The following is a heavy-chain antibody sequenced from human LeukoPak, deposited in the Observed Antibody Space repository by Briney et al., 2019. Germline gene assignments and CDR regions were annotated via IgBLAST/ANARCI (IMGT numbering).Heavy chain of an antibody. D-gene: IGHD5-24*01. V-gene: IGHV3-30*02. CDR1: GFTFSSYG. Sequence: GGSLRLSCAASGFTFSSYGMHWVRQAPGKGLEWVAFIRYDGSNKYYADSVKGRFTISRDNSKNTLYLQMNSLRAEDTAVYYCAKGGVEMATILPVYWGQGTLVTVSS. J-gene: IGHJ4*02. CDR3: AKGGVEMATILPVY. CDR2: IRYDGSNK.